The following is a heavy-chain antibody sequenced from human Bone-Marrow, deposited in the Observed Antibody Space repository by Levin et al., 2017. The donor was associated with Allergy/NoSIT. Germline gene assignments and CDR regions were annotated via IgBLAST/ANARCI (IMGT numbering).Heavy chain of an antibody. CDR1: GFTVSSNY. J-gene: IGHJ4*02. Sequence: GGSLRLSCAASGFTVSSNYMSWVRQAPGKGLEWVSVIYSGGDTFYADSVKGRFTISRDNSKNTLYLKMRRLRTEDTAVYYCARNRGWYGAGYVDYWGQGSLVTVSS. V-gene: IGHV3-66*02. CDR3: ARNRGWYGAGYVDY. CDR2: IYSGGDT. D-gene: IGHD6-19*01.